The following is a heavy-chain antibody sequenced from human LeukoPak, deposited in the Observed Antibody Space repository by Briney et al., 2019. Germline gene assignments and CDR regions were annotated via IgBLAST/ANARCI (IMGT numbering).Heavy chain of an antibody. CDR2: IKQDGSEK. Sequence: PGGSLRLSCAASGFTFSSYWMSWVRQAPGKGLEWVANIKQDGSEKYYVDSVKGRFTLSRDNAKTSLYLQMNSLRAEDTAVYYCARHKKRYYFDYWGQGTLVTVSS. J-gene: IGHJ4*02. CDR1: GFTFSSYW. CDR3: ARHKKRYYFDY. V-gene: IGHV3-7*01.